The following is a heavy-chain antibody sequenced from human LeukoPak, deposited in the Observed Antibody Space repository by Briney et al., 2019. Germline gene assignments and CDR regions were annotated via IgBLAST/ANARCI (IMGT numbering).Heavy chain of an antibody. Sequence: ASVKVSCKASGYTFTGYYMHWVRRAPGQGLEWMGWINPNSGGTNYAQKFQGRVTMTRDTSISTAYMELSRLRSDDTAVYYCARGRIVGATIDYWGQGTLVTVSS. CDR3: ARGRIVGATIDY. CDR1: GYTFTGYY. J-gene: IGHJ4*02. D-gene: IGHD1-26*01. CDR2: INPNSGGT. V-gene: IGHV1-2*02.